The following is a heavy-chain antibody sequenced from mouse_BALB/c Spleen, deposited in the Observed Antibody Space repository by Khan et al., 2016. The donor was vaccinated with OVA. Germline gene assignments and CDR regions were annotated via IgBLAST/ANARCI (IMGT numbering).Heavy chain of an antibody. Sequence: EVELVESGGDLVKPGGSLKLSCAASGFTFSNYGMSWVRQTPDKRLEWVATISSDGTYTYYQDSVKGRFTISRNNAKNTLYLQMSSLKSEDTAMYYCTSHLTGSFAYWGQGTLGTVSA. CDR1: GFTFSNYG. CDR2: ISSDGTYT. CDR3: TSHLTGSFAY. J-gene: IGHJ3*01. V-gene: IGHV5-6*01. D-gene: IGHD4-1*01.